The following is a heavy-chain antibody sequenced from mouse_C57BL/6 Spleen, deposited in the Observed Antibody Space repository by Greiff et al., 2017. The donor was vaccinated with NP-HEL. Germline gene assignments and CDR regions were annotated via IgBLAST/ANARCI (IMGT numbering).Heavy chain of an antibody. Sequence: VQLQQSGPELVKPGASVKLSCKASGYTFTSYDINWVKQRPGQGLEWIGWIYPRDGSTKNNEKYKGKATLTVDTSSSTAYMELHSLTSEDSAVYICASSIYYGYAGGDWAMDDWGQGTSVTVSS. CDR2: IYPRDGST. V-gene: IGHV1-85*01. D-gene: IGHD2-2*01. CDR3: ASSIYYGYAGGDWAMDD. CDR1: GYTFTSYD. J-gene: IGHJ4*01.